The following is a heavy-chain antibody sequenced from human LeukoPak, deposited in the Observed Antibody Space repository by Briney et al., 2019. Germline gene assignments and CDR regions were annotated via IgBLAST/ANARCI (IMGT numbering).Heavy chain of an antibody. Sequence: GGSLRLSCAASGFIFKNYAMNWVRQAPGKGLEWVSAFSGTGDTTFYADSVKGRFTFSRDNTKTTVDLQMDSLRVDDTAVYYCARGFGDSFDPWGQGTLVTVSS. V-gene: IGHV3-23*01. J-gene: IGHJ5*02. D-gene: IGHD3-10*01. CDR2: FSGTGDTT. CDR3: ARGFGDSFDP. CDR1: GFIFKNYA.